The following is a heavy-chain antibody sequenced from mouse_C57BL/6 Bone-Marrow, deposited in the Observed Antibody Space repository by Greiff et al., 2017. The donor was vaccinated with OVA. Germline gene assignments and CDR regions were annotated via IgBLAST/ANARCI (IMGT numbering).Heavy chain of an antibody. D-gene: IGHD2-4*01. CDR2: IDPNSGGN. J-gene: IGHJ4*01. CDR3: ARSMITTAYYYAMDY. V-gene: IGHV1-72*01. CDR1: GYTFTSYW. Sequence: VQLQQPGAELVKPGASVKLSCKASGYTFTSYWMHWVKQRPGRGLEWIGRIDPNSGGNKDNEKFKSKATLTVDKPSSTAYMQLSSLTSEDSAVYYCARSMITTAYYYAMDYWGQGTSVTVSS.